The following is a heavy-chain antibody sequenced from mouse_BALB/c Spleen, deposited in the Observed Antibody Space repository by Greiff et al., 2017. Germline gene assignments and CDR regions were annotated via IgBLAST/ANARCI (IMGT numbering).Heavy chain of an antibody. V-gene: IGHV1S127*01. CDR3: TRYYYGSSYDWYFDV. J-gene: IGHJ1*01. D-gene: IGHD1-1*01. Sequence: QVQLQQPGAELVKPGASVKMSCKASGYTFTSYWMHWVKQRPGQGLEWIGVIDPSDSYTSYNQKFKGKATLTVDTSSSTAYMQLSSLTSEDSAVYYCTRYYYGSSYDWYFDVWGAGTTVTVSS. CDR1: GYTFTSYW. CDR2: IDPSDSYT.